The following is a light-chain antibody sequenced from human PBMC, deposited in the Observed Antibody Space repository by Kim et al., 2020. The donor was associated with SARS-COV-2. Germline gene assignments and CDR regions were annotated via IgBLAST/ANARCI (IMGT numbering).Light chain of an antibody. Sequence: ASVGDRVTITCRASQGISSNVAWYQQKPGKVPNLLIYDASALQSGVPSRFRGTGSGTDFTLTISSVQPEDVATYYCQKCSGAPWTFGQGTKVDIK. CDR3: QKCSGAPWT. CDR2: DAS. CDR1: QGISSN. V-gene: IGKV1-27*01. J-gene: IGKJ1*01.